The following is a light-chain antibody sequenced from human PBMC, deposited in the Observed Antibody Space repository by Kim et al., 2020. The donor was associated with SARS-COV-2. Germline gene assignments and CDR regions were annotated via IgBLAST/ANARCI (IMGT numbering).Light chain of an antibody. CDR3: QQLHSRPLT. Sequence: EIVMTQSPATLSVSPGERATVSCRASQSVNNDLAWYQQKPGQAPRLLIYGASSRATGIPAPFSGSGSGTEFTLTLSSLQSEDSAVYYCQQLHSRPLTFPQGTRL. CDR2: GAS. J-gene: IGKJ5*01. CDR1: QSVNND. V-gene: IGKV3-15*01.